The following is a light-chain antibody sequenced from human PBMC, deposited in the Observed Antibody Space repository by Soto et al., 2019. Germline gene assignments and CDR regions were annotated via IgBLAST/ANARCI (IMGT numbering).Light chain of an antibody. J-gene: IGKJ4*01. CDR3: KQYDTLPLT. CDR1: QDINNY. V-gene: IGKV1-33*01. CDR2: DAS. Sequence: DLQMTQSASSLSASVGRRATLTFQASQDINNYLNWYQQKAGKAPKLLIYDASNLETGVPSRFSGSGSGTDFTFTISGLQTEDIATYYCKQYDTLPLTFGGGTKVDIK.